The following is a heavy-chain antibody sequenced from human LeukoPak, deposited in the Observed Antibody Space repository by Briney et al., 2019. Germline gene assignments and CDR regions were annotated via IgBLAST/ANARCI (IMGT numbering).Heavy chain of an antibody. Sequence: ASVKVSCKASGYTFTSYAMHWVRQAPGQRLEWMGWINAGNGNTKYSQKLQGRVTMTTDTSTSTAYMELRSLRSDDTAVYYCARNPPEFGLPDLLNDYWGQGTLVTVSS. CDR3: ARNPPEFGLPDLLNDY. D-gene: IGHD3-16*01. CDR2: INAGNGNT. V-gene: IGHV1-3*01. J-gene: IGHJ4*02. CDR1: GYTFTSYA.